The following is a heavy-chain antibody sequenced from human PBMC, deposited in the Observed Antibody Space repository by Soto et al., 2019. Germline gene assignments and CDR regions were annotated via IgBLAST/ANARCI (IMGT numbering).Heavy chain of an antibody. J-gene: IGHJ5*02. CDR1: SGSIDNVYW. D-gene: IGHD1-1*01. V-gene: IGHV4-4*02. Sequence: SETLSLTCAVSSGSIDNVYWWSWVRQSPGKGLEWIGETSHDGVTNYNPSLEGRVTISIDKSKNQFYLALNSVTAAVTKGYLNMFDPGGNGTLVTVPS. CDR3: MFDP. CDR2: TSHDGVT.